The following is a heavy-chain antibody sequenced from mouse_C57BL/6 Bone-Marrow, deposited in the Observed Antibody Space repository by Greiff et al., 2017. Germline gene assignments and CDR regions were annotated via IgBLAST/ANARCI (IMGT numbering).Heavy chain of an antibody. Sequence: EVQLQQSGAELVRPGASVKLSCTASGFNIKDDYMHWVKQRPEQGLEWIGWIDPENGDTEYASNFQGKATITADTSSNTAYLQLSSLTSEDTAVYYCTLSQALFDYWGQGTTLTVSS. CDR3: TLSQALFDY. D-gene: IGHD3-2*02. CDR2: IDPENGDT. J-gene: IGHJ2*01. CDR1: GFNIKDDY. V-gene: IGHV14-4*01.